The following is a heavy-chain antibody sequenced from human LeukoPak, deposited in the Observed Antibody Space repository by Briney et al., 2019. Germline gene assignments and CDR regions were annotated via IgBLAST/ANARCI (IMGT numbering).Heavy chain of an antibody. CDR1: GGSISSYY. V-gene: IGHV4-59*12. D-gene: IGHD2-15*01. Sequence: MTSETLSLTCTVSGGSISSYYWSWIRQPPGKGLECIGYFHYSGSTNYTPSLKSRVTISVDTSKNQFSLKLSSVTAADTAVYYCARGLLGYCSGGSCYPLGYWGQGTLVTVSS. CDR2: FHYSGST. J-gene: IGHJ4*02. CDR3: ARGLLGYCSGGSCYPLGY.